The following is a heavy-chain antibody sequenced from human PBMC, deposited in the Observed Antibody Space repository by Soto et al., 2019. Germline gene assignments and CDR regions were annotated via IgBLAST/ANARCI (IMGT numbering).Heavy chain of an antibody. D-gene: IGHD2-2*02. V-gene: IGHV5-51*01. CDR1: GYSFTSYW. CDR2: IYPGDSDT. J-gene: IGHJ6*02. Sequence: GESLKISCKGSGYSFTSYWIGWVRQMPGKGLEWMGIIYPGDSDTRYSPSFQGQVTISADKSISTAYLQGSSLKASDTAMYYCARHPARGYCSSTGCYTRWGGYYGMDVWGQGTTVTVSS. CDR3: ARHPARGYCSSTGCYTRWGGYYGMDV.